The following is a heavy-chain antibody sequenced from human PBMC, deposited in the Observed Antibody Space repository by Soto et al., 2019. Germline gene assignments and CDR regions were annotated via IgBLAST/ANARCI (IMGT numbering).Heavy chain of an antibody. CDR3: TTDVLLVGATLVDY. CDR2: IKSKTDGGTT. CDR1: GFTFSNAW. V-gene: IGHV3-15*07. J-gene: IGHJ4*02. Sequence: GGSLRLSCAASGFTFSNAWMNWVRQAPGKGLEWVGRIKSKTDGGTTDYAAPVKGRFTISRDDSKNTLYLQMNSLKTEDTAVYYCTTDVLLVGATLVDYWGQGTLVTVSS. D-gene: IGHD1-26*01.